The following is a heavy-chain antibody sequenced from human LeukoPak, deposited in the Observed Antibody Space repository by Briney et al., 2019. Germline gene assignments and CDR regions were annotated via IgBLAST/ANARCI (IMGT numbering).Heavy chain of an antibody. CDR3: ARVCADVPAAQFDY. V-gene: IGHV4-38-2*02. J-gene: IGHJ4*02. CDR1: GYSISSGYY. D-gene: IGHD2-2*01. Sequence: PSETLSLTCTVSGYSISSGYYWGWIRQPPGKGLEWIGSIYHSGSTYYNPSLKSRVTISVDTSKNQFSLKLSSVTAADTAVYYCARVCADVPAAQFDYWGQGTLVTVSS. CDR2: IYHSGST.